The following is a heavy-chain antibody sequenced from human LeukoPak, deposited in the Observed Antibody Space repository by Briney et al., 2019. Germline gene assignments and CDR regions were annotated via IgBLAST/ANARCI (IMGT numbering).Heavy chain of an antibody. V-gene: IGHV5-51*01. CDR1: GNTFGTYW. CDR3: ARHTGRPQAGWFDP. J-gene: IGHJ5*02. Sequence: GESLKISCKDVGNTFGTYWVGWVRQMPGKGLEYMGIVFPRTSEVRYGPAFQGQVTISADKSLSTAYLQWTGLKASDTAMYYCARHTGRPQAGWFDPWGQGTLVTVSA. CDR2: VFPRTSEV. D-gene: IGHD3-10*01.